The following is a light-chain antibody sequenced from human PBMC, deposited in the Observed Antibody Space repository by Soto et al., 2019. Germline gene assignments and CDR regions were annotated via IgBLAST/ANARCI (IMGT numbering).Light chain of an antibody. Sequence: QSVLTQPPSVSGAPGQRVTISCTGRSSNIGAGFDVHWYQQLPGAAPKLLIFVNSNRPSGVPDRFSGSKSGTSASLAITGLQAEDEADYYCQSYDSSLSGYVFXTGTKVTVL. V-gene: IGLV1-40*01. CDR2: VNS. J-gene: IGLJ1*01. CDR1: SSNIGAGFD. CDR3: QSYDSSLSGYV.